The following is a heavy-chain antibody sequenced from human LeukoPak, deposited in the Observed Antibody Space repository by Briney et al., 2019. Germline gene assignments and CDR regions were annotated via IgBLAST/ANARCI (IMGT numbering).Heavy chain of an antibody. J-gene: IGHJ4*02. CDR2: IDWDDDK. D-gene: IGHD1-26*01. Sequence: TLSLTCTVSGGSINSGSYYWSWIRQPPGKALEWLARIDWDDDKYYSTSLKTRLTISKDTSKNQVVLTMTNMDPVDTATYYCARMRVGATFFDYWGQGTLVTVSS. CDR1: GGSINSGSYY. CDR3: ARMRVGATFFDY. V-gene: IGHV2-70*11.